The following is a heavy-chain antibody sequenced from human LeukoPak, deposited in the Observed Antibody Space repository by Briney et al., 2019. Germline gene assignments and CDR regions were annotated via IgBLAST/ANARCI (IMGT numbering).Heavy chain of an antibody. D-gene: IGHD2-2*01. CDR3: AKTPKRYCTSASCQGYFDY. V-gene: IGHV3-30*02. J-gene: IGHJ4*02. CDR1: GFTFNSYG. Sequence: GGSLRLSCAASGFTFNSYGMHWVREAPGKGLEWVANIGNDGCHKYYVDSVKGRFTISRDNSKNTPYLKMDSRRAEDTAVYYCAKTPKRYCTSASCQGYFDYWGQGTLVTVCS. CDR2: IGNDGCHK.